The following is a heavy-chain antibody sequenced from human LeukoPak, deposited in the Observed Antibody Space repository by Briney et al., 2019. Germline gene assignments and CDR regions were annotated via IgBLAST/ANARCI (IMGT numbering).Heavy chain of an antibody. V-gene: IGHV3-30*04. CDR1: GFTFSSYA. J-gene: IGHJ4*02. CDR3: AKVTSGRYFFDY. CDR2: ISYDGSNK. D-gene: IGHD6-19*01. Sequence: PGGSLRLSCAASGFTFSSYAMHWVRQAPGKGLEWVAVISYDGSNKYYADSVKGRFTISRDNSKNTLSVQMNSLRAEDTAVYYCAKVTSGRYFFDYWGQGTLVTVSS.